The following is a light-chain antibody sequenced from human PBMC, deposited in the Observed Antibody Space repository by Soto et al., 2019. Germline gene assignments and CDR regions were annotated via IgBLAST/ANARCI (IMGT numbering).Light chain of an antibody. CDR1: QTINNNY. J-gene: IGKJ5*01. V-gene: IGKV3-20*01. Sequence: ESVLTQSPGTLSLSPGERATLSCRASQTINNNYLAWYQQKPGQAPRLLIYGASSGATGIPDRFSGSGSGTDFTLTITSLEPEDFAVYYCQQYATSPITFGQGTRLEMK. CDR2: GAS. CDR3: QQYATSPIT.